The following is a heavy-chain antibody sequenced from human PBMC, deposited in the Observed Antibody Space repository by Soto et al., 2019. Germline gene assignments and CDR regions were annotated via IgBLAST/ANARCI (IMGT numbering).Heavy chain of an antibody. Sequence: GGSLRLSCAASGFTVSSNYMSWVRQAPGKGLEWVSVIYSGGSTYYADSVKGRFTISRDNSKNTLYLQMNSLRAEDTAVYYCARAVEMATIYDWGQGTLVTVSS. CDR1: GFTVSSNY. D-gene: IGHD5-12*01. CDR2: IYSGGST. CDR3: ARAVEMATIYD. V-gene: IGHV3-53*01. J-gene: IGHJ4*02.